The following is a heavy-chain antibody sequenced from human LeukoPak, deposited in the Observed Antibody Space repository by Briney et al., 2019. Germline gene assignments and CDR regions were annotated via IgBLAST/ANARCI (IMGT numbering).Heavy chain of an antibody. CDR3: AGVAPNYDILTGYRTQPYYFDY. J-gene: IGHJ4*02. CDR1: GGSISSYY. Sequence: SETLSLTCTVSGGSISSYYWSWIRQPPGKGLEWIGYIYYSGSTNYNTSLKSRVTISVDTSKNQFSLKLSSVTAADTAVYYCAGVAPNYDILTGYRTQPYYFDYWGQGTLVTVSS. V-gene: IGHV4-59*01. CDR2: IYYSGST. D-gene: IGHD3-9*01.